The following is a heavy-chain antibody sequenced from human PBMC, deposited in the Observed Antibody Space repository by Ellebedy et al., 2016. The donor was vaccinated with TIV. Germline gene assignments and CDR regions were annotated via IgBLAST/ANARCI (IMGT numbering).Heavy chain of an antibody. J-gene: IGHJ6*02. Sequence: ASVKVSXKASGYSFVTYGISWVRQAPGQGLEWMGWISVYNGNTNSAQKFQGRLTMTTDTSTSTAYMELSSLRSEDTAVYYCARDNIVVVPAATYYYYYGMDVWGQGTTVTVSS. CDR3: ARDNIVVVPAATYYYYYGMDV. CDR2: ISVYNGNT. D-gene: IGHD2-2*01. V-gene: IGHV1-18*04. CDR1: GYSFVTYG.